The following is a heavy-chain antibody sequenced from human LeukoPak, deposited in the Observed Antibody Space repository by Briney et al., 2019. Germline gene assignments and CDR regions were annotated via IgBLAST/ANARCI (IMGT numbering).Heavy chain of an antibody. D-gene: IGHD3-22*01. CDR2: IKRKSDGGTT. J-gene: IGHJ4*02. Sequence: GGSLRLSCAASGLTFSNAWMSWVRQAPGKGLEWVGRIKRKSDGGTTDYAAPVKGRFTISRDDSKNTLYLQMNSLKSEDTAVYYCTTELDIRPNHYWGQGTLVIVSS. CDR3: TTELDIRPNHY. V-gene: IGHV3-15*01. CDR1: GLTFSNAW.